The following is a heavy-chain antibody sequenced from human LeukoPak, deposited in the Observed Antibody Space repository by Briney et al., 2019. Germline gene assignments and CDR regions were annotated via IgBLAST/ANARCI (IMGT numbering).Heavy chain of an antibody. CDR2: IYIGVST. CDR3: AREHLGDTAQFDY. V-gene: IGHV3-NL1*01. J-gene: IGHJ4*02. CDR1: VFPFRGSA. D-gene: IGHD5-18*01. Sequence: GGSLRLSCAASVFPFRGSAVHGVRQAPGKGLEGVSVIYIGVSTYYADSVKGRFTISIDNAKNSLYLQMNSLRAEDTAVYYCAREHLGDTAQFDYWGQGTVVTVSS.